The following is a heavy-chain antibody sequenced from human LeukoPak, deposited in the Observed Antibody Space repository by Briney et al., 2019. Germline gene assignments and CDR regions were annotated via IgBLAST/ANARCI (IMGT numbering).Heavy chain of an antibody. Sequence: PGGSLRLSCAASGFTFSSYEMNWVRQAPGKGLEWVSYISSSSSTIYYADSVKGRFTISRDNAKNSLYLQMNSLRAEDTAVYYCARGYYYDSSGSPYWGQGTLVTVSS. CDR1: GFTFSSYE. J-gene: IGHJ4*02. D-gene: IGHD3-22*01. CDR3: ARGYYYDSSGSPY. CDR2: ISSSSSTI. V-gene: IGHV3-48*01.